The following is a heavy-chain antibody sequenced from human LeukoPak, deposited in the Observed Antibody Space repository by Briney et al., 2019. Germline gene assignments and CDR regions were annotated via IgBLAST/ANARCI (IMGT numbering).Heavy chain of an antibody. CDR2: ISGYNGNT. D-gene: IGHD6-25*01. J-gene: IGHJ4*02. CDR3: ARDPAYSSAY. Sequence: GASVKVSCKASGYTFTSYGISWVRQAPGQGLEWMGWISGYNGNTNYAQNLQGRVTMTTDTSTSTVYMELNSLRSEDTAVYYCARDPAYSSAYWGQGTLVTVSS. CDR1: GYTFTSYG. V-gene: IGHV1-18*01.